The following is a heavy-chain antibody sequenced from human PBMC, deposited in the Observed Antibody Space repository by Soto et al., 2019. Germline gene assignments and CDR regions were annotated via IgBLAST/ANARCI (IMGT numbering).Heavy chain of an antibody. CDR1: GFTFSGSA. CDR3: SRQASDFWSGKPQYYMDV. Sequence: EVQLVESGGGLVQPGGSLKLSWAASGFTFSGSAMHWVRQASGKGLEWFGRIRSKGNNYATVYGASLKGRFTISRDDAKNTAYLQMNSLNTEDTAVYYCSRQASDFWSGKPQYYMDVWGKGTTVTVSS. J-gene: IGHJ6*03. V-gene: IGHV3-73*01. D-gene: IGHD3-3*01. CDR2: IRSKGNNYAT.